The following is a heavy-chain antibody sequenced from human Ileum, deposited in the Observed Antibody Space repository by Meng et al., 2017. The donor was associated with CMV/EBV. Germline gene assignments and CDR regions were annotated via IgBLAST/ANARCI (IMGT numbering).Heavy chain of an antibody. Sequence: DYYMSWIRQAPGKGLEWVSYISSSGSTIYYADSVKGRFTISRDNAKNSLYLQMNSLRAEDTAVYYCASGGYCSSTSCYPAYYGMDVWGQGTTVTVSS. CDR3: ASGGYCSSTSCYPAYYGMDV. V-gene: IGHV3-11*01. CDR2: ISSSGSTI. J-gene: IGHJ6*02. D-gene: IGHD2-2*01. CDR1: DYY.